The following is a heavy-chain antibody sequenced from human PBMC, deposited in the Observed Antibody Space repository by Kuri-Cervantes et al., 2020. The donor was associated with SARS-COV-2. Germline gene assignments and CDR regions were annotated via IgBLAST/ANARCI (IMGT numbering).Heavy chain of an antibody. CDR1: GGTFGRYV. J-gene: IGHJ5*02. Sequence: SVKVSCKASGGTFGRYVLSWVRQAPGQGLEWMGGIIPIFGTANYAQKFQGRVTITADESTSTAYMELSSLRSEDTAVYYCARAGSTMTTFSWFDPWGQGTLVTVSS. CDR3: ARAGSTMTTFSWFDP. CDR2: IIPIFGTA. V-gene: IGHV1-69*13. D-gene: IGHD4-11*01.